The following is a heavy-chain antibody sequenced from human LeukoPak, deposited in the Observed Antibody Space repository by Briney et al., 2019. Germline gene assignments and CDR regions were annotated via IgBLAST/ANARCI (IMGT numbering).Heavy chain of an antibody. CDR2: ISAYNGNT. CDR1: GYTFTSNG. CDR3: ARDLSYPYYDSSGQGGY. Sequence: ASVKVSCKASGYTFTSNGISWVRQAPGQGLEWMGWISAYNGNTNYAQNLQGRVTMTTDTSTSTAYMELSSLRSEDTAVYYCARDLSYPYYDSSGQGGYWGQGTLVTVSS. V-gene: IGHV1-18*01. D-gene: IGHD3-22*01. J-gene: IGHJ4*02.